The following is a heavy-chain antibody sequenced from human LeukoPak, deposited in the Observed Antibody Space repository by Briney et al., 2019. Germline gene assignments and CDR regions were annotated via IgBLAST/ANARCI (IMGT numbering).Heavy chain of an antibody. CDR2: IYYTGST. Sequence: PSETLSLTCTVSGGSIDSYYWSWIRQPPGKGLEWIGYIYYTGSTEYHPSLKSRGTISLETSKTQFPLKLTSVTAADTAVYYCARVYQSAEYYFDYWGQGNLVSVSS. J-gene: IGHJ4*02. CDR3: ARVYQSAEYYFDY. D-gene: IGHD2-2*01. CDR1: GGSIDSYY. V-gene: IGHV4-59*01.